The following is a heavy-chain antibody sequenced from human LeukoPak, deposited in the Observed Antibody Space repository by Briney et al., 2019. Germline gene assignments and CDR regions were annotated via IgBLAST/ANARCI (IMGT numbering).Heavy chain of an antibody. CDR2: IYSGGST. J-gene: IGHJ4*02. D-gene: IGHD4-17*01. V-gene: IGHV3-53*01. Sequence: QSGGSLRLSCAASGFTVSSNYMSWVRQAPGKGLEWGSVIYSGGSTYYADSVKGRFTISRDNSKNTLYLQMNSLRAEDTAVYYCARNKWGDYTGSDYWGQGTLVTVSS. CDR1: GFTVSSNY. CDR3: ARNKWGDYTGSDY.